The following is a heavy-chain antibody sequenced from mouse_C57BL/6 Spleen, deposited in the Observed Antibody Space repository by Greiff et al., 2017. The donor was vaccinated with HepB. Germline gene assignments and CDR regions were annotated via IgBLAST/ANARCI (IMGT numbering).Heavy chain of an antibody. CDR2: INPNNGGT. CDR1: GYTFTDYN. D-gene: IGHD1-1*01. J-gene: IGHJ1*03. CDR3: ARGYGRGYPRWYFDV. Sequence: EVKLQESGPELVKPGASVKIPCKASGYTFTDYNMDWVKQSHGKSLEWIGDINPNNGGTIYNQKFKGKATLTVDKSSSTAYMELRSLTSEDTAVYYCARGYGRGYPRWYFDVWGKGTTVTVSS. V-gene: IGHV1-18*01.